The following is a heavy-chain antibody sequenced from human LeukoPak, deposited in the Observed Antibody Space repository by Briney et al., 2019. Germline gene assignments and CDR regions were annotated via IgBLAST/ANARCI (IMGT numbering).Heavy chain of an antibody. CDR3: AKDLGYCSGGSCYNAFDI. V-gene: IGHV3-23*01. Sequence: PGGSLRPSCAASGFTFSSYAMSWVRQAPGKGLEWVSGISGSGGSTYYADSVKGRFTISRDNSKNTLYLQMNSLRAEDTAVYYCAKDLGYCSGGSCYNAFDIWGQGTMVTVSS. CDR2: ISGSGGST. D-gene: IGHD2-15*01. J-gene: IGHJ3*02. CDR1: GFTFSSYA.